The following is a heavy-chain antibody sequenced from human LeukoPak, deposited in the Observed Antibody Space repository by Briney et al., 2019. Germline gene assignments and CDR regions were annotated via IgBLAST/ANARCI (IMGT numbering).Heavy chain of an antibody. D-gene: IGHD3-22*01. CDR3: ARDLGPYYYDSSGTEQGGLDY. V-gene: IGHV3-30-3*01. J-gene: IGHJ4*02. CDR1: GFTFSSYA. CDR2: ISYDGSNK. Sequence: GGSLRLSCAASGFTFSSYAMHWVRQAPGKGLEWVAVISYDGSNKYYADSVKGRFTISRDNSKNTLYLQMNSLRAEDTAVYYCARDLGPYYYDSSGTEQGGLDYWGQGTLVTVSS.